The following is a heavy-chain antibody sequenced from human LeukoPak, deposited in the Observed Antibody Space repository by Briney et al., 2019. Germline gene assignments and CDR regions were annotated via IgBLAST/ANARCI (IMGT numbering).Heavy chain of an antibody. Sequence: PSETLSLTCTVSGGSISSYYWSWIRQPPGKGLEWIGYIYYSGSTNYNPSLKSRVTISVDTSKNQFSLKLSSVTAADTAVYYCARDGTDNSGYYWFDPWGQGTLVTVSS. CDR3: ARDGTDNSGYYWFDP. V-gene: IGHV4-59*01. CDR2: IYYSGST. D-gene: IGHD3-22*01. CDR1: GGSISSYY. J-gene: IGHJ5*02.